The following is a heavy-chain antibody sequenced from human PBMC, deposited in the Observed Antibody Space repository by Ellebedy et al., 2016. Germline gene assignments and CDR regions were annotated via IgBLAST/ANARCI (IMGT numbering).Heavy chain of an antibody. D-gene: IGHD4-11*01. CDR2: ISGTGDAT. CDR1: GFTFSSYA. V-gene: IGHV3-23*01. Sequence: GESLKISCAGSGFTFSSYAMTWVRQAPGKGLERVSTISGTGDATYYADSMKGRFTISRDNSKSTLYLQMNSLRAEDTAVYYCAKSPSYYSSYFDYWGQGTLVTVSS. CDR3: AKSPSYYSSYFDY. J-gene: IGHJ4*02.